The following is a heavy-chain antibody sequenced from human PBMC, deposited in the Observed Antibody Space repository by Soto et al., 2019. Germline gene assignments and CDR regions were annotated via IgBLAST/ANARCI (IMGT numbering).Heavy chain of an antibody. D-gene: IGHD3-10*01. CDR1: GFTFSSYA. J-gene: IGHJ4*02. V-gene: IGHV3-23*01. CDR2: ISGSGGST. Sequence: EVQLLESGGGLVQPGGSLRLSCAASGFTFSSYAVSWVRQAPGKGLEWVSAISGSGGSTYYADSVKGRFTISRDNSKNTLYLQMNSLRAEDTAVYYCAKDRDYAVRGVIRLFYWGQGTLVTVSS. CDR3: AKDRDYAVRGVIRLFY.